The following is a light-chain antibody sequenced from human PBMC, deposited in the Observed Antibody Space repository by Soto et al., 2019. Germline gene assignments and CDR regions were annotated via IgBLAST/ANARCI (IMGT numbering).Light chain of an antibody. J-gene: IGLJ1*01. CDR1: SGDVGGHDY. CDR2: DVS. CDR3: CSCSRSSPLYV. Sequence: QSALTQPASVSGSPGQSITISCTGASGDVGGHDYVSWYQQYPGKAPKLMIYDVSNRHSGVSNRFSGSKSGNTASLTISGLQAEDEADYYCCSCSRSSPLYVCGTGTKLTVL. V-gene: IGLV2-14*01.